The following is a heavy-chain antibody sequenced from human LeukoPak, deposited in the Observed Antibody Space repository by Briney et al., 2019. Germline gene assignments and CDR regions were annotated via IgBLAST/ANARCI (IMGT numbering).Heavy chain of an antibody. J-gene: IGHJ4*02. CDR1: GFTFSSYW. CDR2: INSDGSST. CDR3: ARGPSTVTTPLAY. Sequence: GGSLRLSCAASGFTFSSYWMHWVRQAPGKGLVGVSRINSDGSSTSYADSVKGRFTISRDNAKNTLYLQMNSLRAEDTAVYYCARGPSTVTTPLAYWGQGTLVTVSS. V-gene: IGHV3-74*01. D-gene: IGHD4-17*01.